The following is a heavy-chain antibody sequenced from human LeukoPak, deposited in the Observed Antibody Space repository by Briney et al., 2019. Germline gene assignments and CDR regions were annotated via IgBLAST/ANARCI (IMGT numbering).Heavy chain of an antibody. V-gene: IGHV4-59*08. J-gene: IGHJ2*01. CDR3: ARGDNGDGYNYWYFDL. D-gene: IGHD5-24*01. CDR1: DGSISSYY. CDR2: IYYSGST. Sequence: SETLSLTCTVSDGSISSYYWSWIRQPPGKGLEWIGYIYYSGSTNYNPSLKSRVTISVDTSKNQFSLKLSSVTAADTAVYYCARGDNGDGYNYWYFDLWGRGTLVTVSS.